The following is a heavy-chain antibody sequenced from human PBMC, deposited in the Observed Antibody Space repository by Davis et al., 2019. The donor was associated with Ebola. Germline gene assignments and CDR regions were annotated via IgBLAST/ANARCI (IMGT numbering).Heavy chain of an antibody. CDR2: INPNSGNT. CDR1: GYTVTDYY. V-gene: IGHV1-2*02. Sequence: AASVKVSCKGSGYTVTDYYMHWVRQAPGQGLEWMGWINPNSGNTNYAQKFQGRVTMTRDTSITTAYMELSRLRSDDTAVYYCARDGSTSDQKSGELDYWGQGPLVTVSS. J-gene: IGHJ4*02. CDR3: ARDGSTSDQKSGELDY. D-gene: IGHD7-27*01.